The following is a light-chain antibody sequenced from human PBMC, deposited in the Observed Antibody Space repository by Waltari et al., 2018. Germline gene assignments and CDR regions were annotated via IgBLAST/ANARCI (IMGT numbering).Light chain of an antibody. J-gene: IGLJ2*01. CDR3: SSYTTTTTVI. Sequence: QSALTQPASVSGSPGQSITISCTGTSNYVGAYNYAYWYQQHPGKPPKLIIYDVTARPSGVAYRFTGSKSGDTASLTISGLQAEDEADYYCSSYTTTTTVIFGGGTKLTVL. CDR2: DVT. CDR1: SNYVGAYNY. V-gene: IGLV2-14*03.